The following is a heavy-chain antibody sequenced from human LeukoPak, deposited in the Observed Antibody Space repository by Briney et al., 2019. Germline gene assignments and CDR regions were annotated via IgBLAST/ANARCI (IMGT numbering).Heavy chain of an antibody. D-gene: IGHD2-15*01. V-gene: IGHV3-48*03. CDR3: AGYFCSGGSCYRYFDY. Sequence: GGSLGLSCAASGFTFSSYEMSWVRQAPGKGLEWVSHIYTDSNIYQADSVKGRFTISRDNSKNTLYLQMNSLRPEDTAVYYCAGYFCSGGSCYRYFDYWGQGTLVTVSS. J-gene: IGHJ4*02. CDR2: IYTDSNI. CDR1: GFTFSSYE.